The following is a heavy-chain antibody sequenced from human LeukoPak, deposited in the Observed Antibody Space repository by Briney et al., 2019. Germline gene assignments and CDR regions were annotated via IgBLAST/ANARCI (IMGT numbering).Heavy chain of an antibody. D-gene: IGHD5-12*01. J-gene: IGHJ5*02. Sequence: GGSLRLSCAASGFTFSSYWMSWVRQAPGKGLEWVSSIFPSGGEIHYADSVRGRFTISRDNSKSTLSLQMNSLRAEDTAVYYCARLVGAMISHNWFDPWGQGTLVTVSS. CDR1: GFTFSSYW. V-gene: IGHV3-23*01. CDR3: ARLVGAMISHNWFDP. CDR2: IFPSGGEI.